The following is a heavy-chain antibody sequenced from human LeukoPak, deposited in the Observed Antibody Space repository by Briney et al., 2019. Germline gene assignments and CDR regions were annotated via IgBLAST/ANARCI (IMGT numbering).Heavy chain of an antibody. Sequence: GGSLRLSCAASGFTFSSYAMSWVRQAPGKGLEWVSAISGSGGSTYYADSVKGRFTISRDNSKNTLYLQMNCLRAEDTAVDYCAKEADIVGATTPDYWGQGTLVTVSS. CDR3: AKEADIVGATTPDY. CDR2: ISGSGGST. V-gene: IGHV3-23*01. CDR1: GFTFSSYA. D-gene: IGHD1-26*01. J-gene: IGHJ4*02.